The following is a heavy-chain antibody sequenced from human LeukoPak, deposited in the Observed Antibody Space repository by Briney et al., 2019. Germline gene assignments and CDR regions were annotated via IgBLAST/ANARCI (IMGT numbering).Heavy chain of an antibody. V-gene: IGHV3-74*01. J-gene: IGHJ4*02. Sequence: GGSLRLSCAASGFTFSNYWMNWVRQAPGKGLMWVSRRSGDGSSTNYADSVKGRFTISRDNAKNTLYLQMNSLRVEDTAVYYCARALSNTVRGVGDYWGQGTLVTVSS. CDR2: RSGDGSST. CDR1: GFTFSNYW. CDR3: ARALSNTVRGVGDY. D-gene: IGHD3-10*01.